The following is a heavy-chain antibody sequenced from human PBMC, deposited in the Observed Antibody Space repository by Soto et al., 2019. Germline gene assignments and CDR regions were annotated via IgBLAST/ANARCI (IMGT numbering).Heavy chain of an antibody. V-gene: IGHV3-30-3*01. CDR3: ARGRDGYTADAFDI. CDR2: ISYDGSNK. CDR1: GFTFSSYA. Sequence: PGGSLRLSCAASGFTFSSYAMHWVRQASGKGLEWVAVISYDGSNKYYADSVKGRFTISRDNSKNTLYLQMNSLRAEDTAVYYCARGRDGYTADAFDIWGQGTMVTVSS. J-gene: IGHJ3*02. D-gene: IGHD5-12*01.